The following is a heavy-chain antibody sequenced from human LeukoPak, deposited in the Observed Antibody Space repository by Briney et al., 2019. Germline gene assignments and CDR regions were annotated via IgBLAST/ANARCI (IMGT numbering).Heavy chain of an antibody. CDR1: GFTFSSYA. D-gene: IGHD3-16*02. Sequence: GGSLRPSCAASGFTFSSYAMSWVRQAQGKGLEWVSAISGSGGSTYYADSVKGRFTISRDNSKNTLYLQMNSLRAEDTAVYYCAKAIYDYVWGSYRYIDYWGQGTLVTVSS. CDR2: ISGSGGST. J-gene: IGHJ4*02. CDR3: AKAIYDYVWGSYRYIDY. V-gene: IGHV3-23*01.